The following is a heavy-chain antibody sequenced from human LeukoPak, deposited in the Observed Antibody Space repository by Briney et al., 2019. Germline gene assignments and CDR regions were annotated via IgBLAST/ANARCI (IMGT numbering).Heavy chain of an antibody. V-gene: IGHV4-61*01. CDR3: TRSTNLEAFDI. J-gene: IGHJ3*02. Sequence: SETLSLTCIVSGGSVSSGTYYWSWIRQPPGKGLEWIGYIYYSGSTNYNPSLKSRVTISVDTSKNQWSLKLSSVTTADTAVYYCTRSTNLEAFDIWGQGTMVTVSS. D-gene: IGHD2-8*01. CDR2: IYYSGST. CDR1: GGSVSSGTYY.